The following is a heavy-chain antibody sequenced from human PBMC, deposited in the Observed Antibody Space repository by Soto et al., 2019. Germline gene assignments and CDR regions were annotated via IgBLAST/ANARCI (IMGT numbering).Heavy chain of an antibody. Sequence: GASVKVSCKASGYTFTGYYMHWVRQAPGQGLEWMGWINPNSGGTNYAQKFQGRVTMTRDTSISTAYMELSRLRSDDTAGYYCAVREIPNSPGFDYWGQGTLVTVSS. J-gene: IGHJ4*02. CDR1: GYTFTGYY. CDR2: INPNSGGT. CDR3: AVREIPNSPGFDY. V-gene: IGHV1-2*02. D-gene: IGHD2-2*01.